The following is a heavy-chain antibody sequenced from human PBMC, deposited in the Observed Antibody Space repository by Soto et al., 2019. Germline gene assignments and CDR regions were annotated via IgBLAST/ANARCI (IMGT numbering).Heavy chain of an antibody. J-gene: IGHJ4*02. D-gene: IGHD6-13*01. CDR2: IYHSGST. V-gene: IGHV4-30-2*01. Sequence: SETLSLTCAVSGGSISSGGYSWSWIRQPPGKGLEWIGYIYHSGSTYYNPSLKSRVTISVDRSKNQFSLKLSSVTAADTAVYYCARSLRSSQPLYYWGQGTLVTVS. CDR1: GGSISSGGYS. CDR3: ARSLRSSQPLYY.